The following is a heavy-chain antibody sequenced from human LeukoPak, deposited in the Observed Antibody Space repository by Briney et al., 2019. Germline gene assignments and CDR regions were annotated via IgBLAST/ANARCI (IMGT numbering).Heavy chain of an antibody. CDR2: INHSGST. D-gene: IGHD3-16*01. V-gene: IGHV4-34*01. CDR3: ARGYTYYYYYGMDV. Sequence: SETLSLTCAVYGGSFSGYYWSWLRQPPGKGLEWIGEINHSGSTNYNPSHKSRVTISVDTSKNQFSLKLSSVTAADTAVYYCARGYTYYYYYGMDVWGQGTTVTVSS. J-gene: IGHJ6*02. CDR1: GGSFSGYY.